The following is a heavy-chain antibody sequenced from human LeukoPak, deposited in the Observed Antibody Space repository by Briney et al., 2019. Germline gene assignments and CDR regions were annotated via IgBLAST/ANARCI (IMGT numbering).Heavy chain of an antibody. V-gene: IGHV3-15*01. CDR3: TTDLWVGSYPRKGAFDI. D-gene: IGHD1-26*01. J-gene: IGHJ3*02. CDR2: IKSKTDGGTT. CDR1: GFTFSNAW. Sequence: GGSLRLSCAASGFTFSNAWMSWVRQAPGKGLEWVGRIKSKTDGGTTDYAAPVKGRFTISRDDSKNTLYLQMNSLKTEDTAVYYCTTDLWVGSYPRKGAFDIWGQGTMVTVSS.